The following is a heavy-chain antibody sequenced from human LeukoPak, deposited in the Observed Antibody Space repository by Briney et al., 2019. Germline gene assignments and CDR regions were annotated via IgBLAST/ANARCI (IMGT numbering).Heavy chain of an antibody. J-gene: IGHJ4*02. CDR3: ARRGHSSSSGGFDY. CDR2: IYYSGAT. CDR1: GGSIVSSPHY. V-gene: IGHV4-39*01. D-gene: IGHD6-6*01. Sequence: SETLSLTCSASGGSIVSSPHYWSWIRQPPGKGLEYIGNIYYSGATYYNPSLKSRVTISVDTSNNQFSLELRSVTAADTAVYYCARRGHSSSSGGFDYWGQGTLVTVSS.